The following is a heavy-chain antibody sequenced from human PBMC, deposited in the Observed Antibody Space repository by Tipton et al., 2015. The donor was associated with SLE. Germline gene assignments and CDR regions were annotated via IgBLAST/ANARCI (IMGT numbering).Heavy chain of an antibody. CDR3: ARGVDSTLDY. V-gene: IGHV4-39*07. Sequence: TLSLTRTVSGGSISRSSYYWIWIRQSPGKGLEWLGSMYYGGSIYYNPSLKSRVTISVDTSKNQFSLKLSSVTAADTAVYYCARGVDSTLDYWGQGTLVTVSS. J-gene: IGHJ4*02. CDR2: MYYGGSI. D-gene: IGHD3-9*01. CDR1: GGSISRSSYY.